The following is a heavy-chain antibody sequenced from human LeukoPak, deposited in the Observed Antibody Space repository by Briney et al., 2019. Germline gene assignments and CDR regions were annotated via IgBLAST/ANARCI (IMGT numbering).Heavy chain of an antibody. CDR3: AKVLLWFGGHDY. CDR1: GFTFSSYG. J-gene: IGHJ4*02. D-gene: IGHD3-10*01. Sequence: GGSLRLSCAASGFTFSSYGMSWVRQAPGKGLDWVSAISGSGGSTYYADSVKGRFTISRDNSKNTLYLQMNSLRAEDTAVYYCAKVLLWFGGHDYWGQGTLVTVSS. CDR2: ISGSGGST. V-gene: IGHV3-23*01.